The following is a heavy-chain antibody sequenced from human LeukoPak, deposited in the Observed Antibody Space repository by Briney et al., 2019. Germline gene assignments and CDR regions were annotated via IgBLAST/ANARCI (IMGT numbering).Heavy chain of an antibody. D-gene: IGHD3-22*01. CDR1: GGSISSYY. J-gene: IGHJ4*02. Sequence: KPSETLSLTCTVSGGSISSYYWSWIRQPAGKGLEWIGRIYTSGSTNYNPSLKSRVTISVDTSKNQFSLKLSSVTAADTAVYYCARESYYYDSSGYSVFDYWGQGTLVTVSS. V-gene: IGHV4-4*07. CDR2: IYTSGST. CDR3: ARESYYYDSSGYSVFDY.